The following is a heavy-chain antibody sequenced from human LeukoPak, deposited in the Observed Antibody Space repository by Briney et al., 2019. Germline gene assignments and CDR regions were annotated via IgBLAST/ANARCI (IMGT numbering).Heavy chain of an antibody. CDR2: MYYSGST. CDR3: ARLIWYRDRYYYDSTGSYAFDI. V-gene: IGHV4-39*01. J-gene: IGHJ3*02. D-gene: IGHD3-22*01. Sequence: SETLSLTCTVSGGSISSSSYYWAWIRQPPGTGLEWIGSMYYSGSTYYNPSLKSRVTISVDTSKNQFSLKLSSVTAADTAVYYCARLIWYRDRYYYDSTGSYAFDIWGQGTMVTVSS. CDR1: GGSISSSSYY.